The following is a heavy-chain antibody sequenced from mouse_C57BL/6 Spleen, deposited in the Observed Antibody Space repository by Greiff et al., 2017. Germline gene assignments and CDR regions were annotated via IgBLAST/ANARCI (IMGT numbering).Heavy chain of an antibody. J-gene: IGHJ3*01. D-gene: IGHD2-4*01. CDR3: ARDSGYYDYDVERGCAY. CDR1: GFTFSSYA. V-gene: IGHV5-4*03. CDR2: ISDGGSYT. Sequence: EVNVVESGGGLVKPGGSLKLSCAASGFTFSSYAMSWVRQTPEKRLEWVATISDGGSYTSYPDNVTGRFTISRDNAKNNLYLQMSHLKSEDTAMYYCARDSGYYDYDVERGCAYWGQGTLVTVSA.